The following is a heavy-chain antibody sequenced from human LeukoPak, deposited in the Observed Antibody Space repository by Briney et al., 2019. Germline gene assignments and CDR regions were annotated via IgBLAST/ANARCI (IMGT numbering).Heavy chain of an antibody. CDR2: ISSSSSYI. J-gene: IGHJ6*02. CDR1: GFTFSSYS. CDR3: ARVVAARPYYYYGMDV. Sequence: GGSLRLSCAASGFTFSSYSMNWVRQAPGKGLEWVSSISSSSSYIYYADSVKGRFTISRDNAKNSLYLQMNSLRAEDTAVYYCARVVAARPYYYYGMDVWGQGTTVTVCS. V-gene: IGHV3-21*01. D-gene: IGHD6-6*01.